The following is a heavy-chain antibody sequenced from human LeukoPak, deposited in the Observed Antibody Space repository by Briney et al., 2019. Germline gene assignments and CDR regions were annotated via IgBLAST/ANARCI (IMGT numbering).Heavy chain of an antibody. V-gene: IGHV3-21*01. J-gene: IGHJ4*02. CDR1: GFTFSSYS. Sequence: NPGGSLRLSCAASGFTFSSYSMNWVRQAPGKGLGWVSSISSSSSYIYYADSVKGRFTISRDNAKNSLYLQMNSLRAEDTAVYYCARDPPDYYDSSGYGQWGQGTLVTVSS. D-gene: IGHD3-22*01. CDR2: ISSSSSYI. CDR3: ARDPPDYYDSSGYGQ.